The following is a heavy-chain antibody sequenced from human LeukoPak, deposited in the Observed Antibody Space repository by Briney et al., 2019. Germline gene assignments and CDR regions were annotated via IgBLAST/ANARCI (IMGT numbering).Heavy chain of an antibody. D-gene: IGHD4-23*01. Sequence: ASVKVSCKASGYTFTCYYMLWVRQAPGQGLEWMGWVNPNSGGTNYAQKFQGRVTMTRDTSISTAYMELSRLRSDDTAVYYCARDLMVVTDFQHWGQGTLVTVSS. CDR3: ARDLMVVTDFQH. V-gene: IGHV1-2*02. CDR1: GYTFTCYY. CDR2: VNPNSGGT. J-gene: IGHJ1*01.